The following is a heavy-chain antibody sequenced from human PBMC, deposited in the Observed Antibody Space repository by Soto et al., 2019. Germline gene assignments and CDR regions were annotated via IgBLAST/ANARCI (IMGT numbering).Heavy chain of an antibody. J-gene: IGHJ4*02. V-gene: IGHV1-18*01. CDR2: ISAHNGNT. Sequence: QVHLVQSGAEVKKPGASVKVSCKASGYTFTSYGITWVRQAPGQGLEWMGWISAHNGNTDYAQKLQGRVIVTRDTSTHSAYMELRSLRSDDTAVYYCARGRYGDYWGQGALVTVSS. CDR1: GYTFTSYG. D-gene: IGHD1-1*01. CDR3: ARGRYGDY.